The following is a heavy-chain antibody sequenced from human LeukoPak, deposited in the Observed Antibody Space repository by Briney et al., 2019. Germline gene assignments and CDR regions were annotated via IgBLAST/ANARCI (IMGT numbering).Heavy chain of an antibody. CDR3: ARGGVSIAARWFDP. CDR1: GGSISTYY. J-gene: IGHJ5*02. Sequence: SETLSLTCTVSGGSISTYYWSWIRQPPGKGLEWIGHIYNSGSTNYSPSLKSRVTISVDTSKNQFSLKLSSVTAADTAVYYCARGGVSIAARWFDPWGQGTLVTVSS. V-gene: IGHV4-59*01. D-gene: IGHD6-6*01. CDR2: IYNSGST.